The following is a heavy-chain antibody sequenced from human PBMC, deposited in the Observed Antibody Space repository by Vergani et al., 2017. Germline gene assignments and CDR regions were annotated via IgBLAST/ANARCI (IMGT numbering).Heavy chain of an antibody. D-gene: IGHD2-15*01. CDR3: THIPDCSVGHCYDDY. Sequence: QITLKESGPTLVKPTQTLTLTCTSSGFSLTTRGVAVGWIRQPPGKALEWLAIVFWDDDKRYSPSLRNRVPITRDTSRNQVVLTMTNIDPVDTATYYCTHIPDCSVGHCYDDYWGQGTLVTVSS. CDR1: GFSLTTRGVA. J-gene: IGHJ4*02. V-gene: IGHV2-5*02. CDR2: VFWDDDK.